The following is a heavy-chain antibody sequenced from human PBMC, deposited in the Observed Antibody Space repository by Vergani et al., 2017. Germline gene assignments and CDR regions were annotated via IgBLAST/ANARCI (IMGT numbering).Heavy chain of an antibody. V-gene: IGHV3-30*18. Sequence: QVQLVESGGGVVQPGRSLRLSCAASGFTFSSYGMHWVRQAPGKGLEWVAVISYDGSNKYYADSVKGRFTISRDNSKNTLYLQMNSLRAEDTAVYYCAKGAGYYYYYYYMDVWGKGTTVTVSS. CDR3: AKGAGYYYYYYYMDV. CDR2: ISYDGSNK. CDR1: GFTFSSYG. D-gene: IGHD3-10*01. J-gene: IGHJ6*03.